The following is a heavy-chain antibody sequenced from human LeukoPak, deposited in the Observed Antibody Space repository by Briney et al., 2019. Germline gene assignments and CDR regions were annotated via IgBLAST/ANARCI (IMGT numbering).Heavy chain of an antibody. J-gene: IGHJ4*02. V-gene: IGHV3-30*03. Sequence: GGSLRLSCVASGFTFSNFGMHWVRQAPGKGLEWVTAISYDGITKQYADSVRGRFTISRDNSKNTVYLEMNSLRAEDTAVYYCVYCSGGNCFYAVRGWTYWGQGTLVTVSS. CDR3: VYCSGGNCFYAVRGWTY. CDR2: ISYDGITK. CDR1: GFTFSNFG. D-gene: IGHD2-15*01.